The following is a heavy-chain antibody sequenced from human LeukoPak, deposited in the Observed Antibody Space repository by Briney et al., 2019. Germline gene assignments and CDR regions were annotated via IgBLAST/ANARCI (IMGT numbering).Heavy chain of an antibody. J-gene: IGHJ3*02. CDR1: GGSISSGDYY. CDR3: SRDRYYDRSGYYGAFDI. V-gene: IGHV4-30-4*01. CDR2: INYSGDT. Sequence: PSETLSLTCTVSGGSISSGDYYWSWIRQPPGKGLEWIGYINYSGDTYYNPSLKSRVTISIGTSKNQFSLRVTSVTAADTAVYYCSRDRYYDRSGYYGAFDIWGQGTMVTVSS. D-gene: IGHD3-22*01.